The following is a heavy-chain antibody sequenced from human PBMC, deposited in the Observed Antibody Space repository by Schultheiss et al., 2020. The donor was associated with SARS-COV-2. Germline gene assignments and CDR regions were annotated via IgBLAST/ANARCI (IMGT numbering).Heavy chain of an antibody. CDR3: ASGVRVATPIGYYYYGMDV. V-gene: IGHV4-34*01. J-gene: IGHJ6*02. D-gene: IGHD5-12*01. CDR2: IYYSGST. Sequence: SETLSLTCAVYGGSFSGYYWGWIRQPPGKGLEWIGYIYYSGSTNYNPSLKSRVTISVDTSKNQFSLKLSSVTAADTAVYYCASGVRVATPIGYYYYGMDVWGQGTTVTVSS. CDR1: GGSFSGYY.